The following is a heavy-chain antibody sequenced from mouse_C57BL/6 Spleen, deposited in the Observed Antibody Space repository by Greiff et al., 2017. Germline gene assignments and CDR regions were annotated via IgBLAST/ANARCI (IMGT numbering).Heavy chain of an antibody. D-gene: IGHD1-1*01. V-gene: IGHV1-64*01. Sequence: QLQQPGAELVKPGASVKLSCKASGYTFTSYWMHWVKQRPGQGLEWIGMIHPNSGSTNYNEKFKSKATLTVDKSSSTAYMQLSILTSEDSAVYYCARDYYYGSSYGGFDYWGQGTTLTVSS. J-gene: IGHJ2*01. CDR1: GYTFTSYW. CDR3: ARDYYYGSSYGGFDY. CDR2: IHPNSGST.